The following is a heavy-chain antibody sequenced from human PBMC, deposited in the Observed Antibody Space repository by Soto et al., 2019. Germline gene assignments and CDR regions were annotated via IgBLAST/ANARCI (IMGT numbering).Heavy chain of an antibody. Sequence: DVQLLESGGGLVQPGGSLRLSCAASGFSFSSYAMVWVRQAPGKGLEWVAVISARGGSSYFADSVKGRFTLSRYNSKNVLSLEMNSLRAEDTDIYFCAKGSIEYSASVDNWGQGTLVVVSS. V-gene: IGHV3-23*01. CDR1: GFSFSSYA. J-gene: IGHJ4*02. CDR2: ISARGGSS. D-gene: IGHD5-12*01. CDR3: AKGSIEYSASVDN.